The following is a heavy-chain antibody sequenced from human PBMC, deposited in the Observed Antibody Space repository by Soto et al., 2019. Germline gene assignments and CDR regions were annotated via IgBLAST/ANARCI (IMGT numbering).Heavy chain of an antibody. D-gene: IGHD3-3*01. CDR1: GFTFSGSA. Sequence: PGGSLRLSCAASGFTFSGSAMHWVRQASGKGLEWVGRIRSKANSYATAYAASVKGRFTISRDDSKNTAYLQMNSLKTEDTAVYYCTRRNYDFWSGYSPYYYGMDVWGQGTTVTAP. CDR3: TRRNYDFWSGYSPYYYGMDV. CDR2: IRSKANSYAT. J-gene: IGHJ6*02. V-gene: IGHV3-73*01.